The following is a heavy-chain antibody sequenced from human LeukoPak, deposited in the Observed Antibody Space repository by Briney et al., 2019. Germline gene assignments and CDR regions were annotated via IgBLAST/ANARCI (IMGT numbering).Heavy chain of an antibody. CDR1: GYSFTSYL. V-gene: IGHV5-51*01. D-gene: IGHD1-7*01. CDR3: ARRFPYGTTKGYFYY. Sequence: GESLKISCNGSGYSFTSYLIGWVRQMPGKGLELMGIIYPGDSDNRYSPSFQGQVTISDDNSISTAYLQWSSRKASDTVMYYCARRFPYGTTKGYFYYWGQGTLVTVSS. J-gene: IGHJ4*02. CDR2: IYPGDSDN.